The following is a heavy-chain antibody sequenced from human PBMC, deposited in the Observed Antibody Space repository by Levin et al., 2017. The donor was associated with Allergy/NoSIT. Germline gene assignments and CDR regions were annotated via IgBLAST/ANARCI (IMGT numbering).Heavy chain of an antibody. CDR2: IRGSGVST. Sequence: AGGSLRLSCAASGFTFSNYAMSWVRQAPGKGLEWVSAIRGSGVSTYYADSVKGRFSISRDNSNNTLYLQMNTLRAEDTAVYYCAISSGWFRPTGAFDYWGQGTLVTVSS. CDR1: GFTFSNYA. D-gene: IGHD6-19*01. CDR3: AISSGWFRPTGAFDY. J-gene: IGHJ4*02. V-gene: IGHV3-23*01.